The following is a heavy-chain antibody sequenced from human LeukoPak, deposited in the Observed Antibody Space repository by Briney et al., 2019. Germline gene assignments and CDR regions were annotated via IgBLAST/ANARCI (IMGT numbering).Heavy chain of an antibody. V-gene: IGHV1-18*01. Sequence: ASVKVSCKASGYTFTSYGISWVRQAPGQGLEWMGWISAYNGNTNYAQKLQGRVTMTTDTSTSTAYMELRSLRSDDTAVYYCARDRPTSIVVVTAIPDWFDPWGQGTLVTVSS. CDR3: ARDRPTSIVVVTAIPDWFDP. D-gene: IGHD2-21*02. CDR2: ISAYNGNT. J-gene: IGHJ5*02. CDR1: GYTFTSYG.